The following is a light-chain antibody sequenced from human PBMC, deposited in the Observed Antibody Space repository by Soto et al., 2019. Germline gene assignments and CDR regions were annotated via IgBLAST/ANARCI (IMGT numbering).Light chain of an antibody. CDR2: EVS. CDR3: SSYTSSSTYV. J-gene: IGLJ1*01. V-gene: IGLV2-14*01. Sequence: QSALTQPASVSGSPGQSITISCTGTSSDVGGYNYVPWYQQHPGKAPKHMIYEVSNRPSGVSNRFSGSKSGNTASLTISGLQAEDEADYYCSSYTSSSTYVFGTGTKVTVL. CDR1: SSDVGGYNY.